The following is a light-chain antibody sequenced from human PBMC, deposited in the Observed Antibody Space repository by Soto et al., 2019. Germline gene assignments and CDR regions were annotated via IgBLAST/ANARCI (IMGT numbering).Light chain of an antibody. V-gene: IGKV1-12*01. CDR3: QQANSFPLT. J-gene: IGKJ5*01. CDR1: QGITYW. CDR2: AAS. Sequence: DIQMTQSPSSMSASLGDRVTITCRASQGITYWLAWYQQRPGRAPKCLIYAASILESGVPSRFTGSGSGTNFTLTIHDLQPEDFATYFCQQANSFPLTVGQGTRLEIK.